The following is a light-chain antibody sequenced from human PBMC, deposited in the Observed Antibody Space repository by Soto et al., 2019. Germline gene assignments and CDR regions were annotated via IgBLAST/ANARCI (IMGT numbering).Light chain of an antibody. V-gene: IGLV2-8*01. CDR1: SSDVGGYND. CDR3: SSFAGRTPYV. Sequence: QSVLAEPRSGSESPAQSVTNSCTGTSSDVGGYNDVSWYQQHPGKAPKLMIYEVSKRPSGVPDRFSGSKSGNTASLTVSGLQAEDEADYYCSSFAGRTPYVFGTGTKATVL. CDR2: EVS. J-gene: IGLJ1*01.